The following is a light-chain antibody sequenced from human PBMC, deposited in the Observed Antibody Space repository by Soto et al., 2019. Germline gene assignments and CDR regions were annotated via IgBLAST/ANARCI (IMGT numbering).Light chain of an antibody. CDR2: AAS. J-gene: IGKJ4*01. CDR1: QSISTY. CDR3: QQSYRTLLT. V-gene: IGKV1-39*01. Sequence: DIQMTQSPSSLSASVGDRVTITCRASQSISTYLNWYQQKPGKAPKLLISAASNLQSGVPSRFSGGGSGKDFTLTISSLQPEDFATYSCQQSYRTLLTFGGGIKVEIX.